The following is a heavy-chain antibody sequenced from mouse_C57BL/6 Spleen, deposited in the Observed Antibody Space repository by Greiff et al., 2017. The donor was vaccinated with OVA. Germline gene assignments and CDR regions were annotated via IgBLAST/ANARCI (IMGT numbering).Heavy chain of an antibody. J-gene: IGHJ1*03. D-gene: IGHD2-3*01. CDR1: GYTFTSYT. CDR2: INPSSGYT. CDR3: EIGDYDGYNWYFDV. V-gene: IGHV1-4*01. Sequence: QVQLQQSGAELARPGASVKMSCKASGYTFTSYTMHWVKQRPGQGLEWIGYINPSSGYTKYNQKFKDKATLTADKSSSTAYMQLSNLTSEDSAVYDGEIGDYDGYNWYFDVWGTGTTVTVSS.